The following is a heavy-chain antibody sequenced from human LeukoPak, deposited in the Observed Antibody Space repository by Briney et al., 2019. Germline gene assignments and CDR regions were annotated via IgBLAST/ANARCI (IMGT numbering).Heavy chain of an antibody. J-gene: IGHJ5*02. CDR1: GGSFSGYY. D-gene: IGHD3-16*01. CDR3: ARHYGP. CDR2: INHSGSA. Sequence: TSETLSLTCAVYGGSFSGYYWSWIRQPPGKGLEWIGEINHSGSANYNPALKSRVTISVDTSKNQFSLKLNSVTAADTAVYYCARHYGPWGQGTLVTVSS. V-gene: IGHV4-34*01.